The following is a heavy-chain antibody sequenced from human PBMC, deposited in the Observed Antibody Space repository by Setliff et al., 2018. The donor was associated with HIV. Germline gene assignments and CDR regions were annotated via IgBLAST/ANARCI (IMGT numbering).Heavy chain of an antibody. Sequence: GGSLRLSCAASGFTFSAYSMNWVRQAPGKGLEWVSSIDSSTTYIHYADSVKGRFTISRDNAKNSLFLRMNSLGAEDTAVYYCARDLSYDYDRSSDTFDYWGQGTLVTVSS. J-gene: IGHJ4*02. CDR1: GFTFSAYS. D-gene: IGHD3-22*01. CDR3: ARDLSYDYDRSSDTFDY. CDR2: IDSSTTYI. V-gene: IGHV3-21*01.